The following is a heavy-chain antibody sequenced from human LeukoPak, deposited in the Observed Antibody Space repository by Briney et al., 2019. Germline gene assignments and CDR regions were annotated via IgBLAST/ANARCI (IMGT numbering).Heavy chain of an antibody. CDR2: ISYSGST. D-gene: IGHD3-10*01. V-gene: IGHV4-39*01. CDR3: ARHEGSGSYSIFDY. CDR1: GGSISSSSY. Sequence: SETLSLTCTVSGGSISSSSYWGWIRQPPGKGLECIGSISYSGSTYYNPSLKSRVIISVDTSKNQFSLKLSSVTAADTAMYYCARHEGSGSYSIFDYWGQGTLVTVSS. J-gene: IGHJ4*02.